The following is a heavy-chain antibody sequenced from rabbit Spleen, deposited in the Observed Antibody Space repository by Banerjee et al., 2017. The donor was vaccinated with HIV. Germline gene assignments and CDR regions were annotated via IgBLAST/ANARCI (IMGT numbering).Heavy chain of an antibody. CDR1: GFDLSRYYY. CDR3: ARNVVGRAGIGWNFGW. V-gene: IGHV1S45*01. J-gene: IGHJ4*01. Sequence: QEQLEESGGGLVKPEGSLTLTCKASGFDLSRYYYMCWVRQAPGKGLEWIACIDTSDGDTDYANWPKGRFTISKASSTTVTLQMTSLTAADTATYFCARNVVGRAGIGWNFGWWGPGTLVTVS. D-gene: IGHD4-2*01. CDR2: IDTSDGDT.